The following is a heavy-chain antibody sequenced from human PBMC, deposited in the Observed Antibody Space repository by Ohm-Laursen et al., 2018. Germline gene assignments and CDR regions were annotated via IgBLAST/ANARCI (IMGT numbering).Heavy chain of an antibody. V-gene: IGHV3-15*01. J-gene: IGHJ4*02. CDR1: GFTFSNAW. Sequence: SLRLSCAASGFTFSNAWMSWVRQAPGKGLEWVGRIKRKADGETTDYAAPVKDRLTISRDDSKTTLYLQMNSLKTENTAVYYCTTDLANYWGQGTLVTVSS. CDR3: TTDLANY. CDR2: IKRKADGETT.